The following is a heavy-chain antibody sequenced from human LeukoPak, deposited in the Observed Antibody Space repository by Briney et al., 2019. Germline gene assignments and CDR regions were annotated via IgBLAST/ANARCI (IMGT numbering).Heavy chain of an antibody. J-gene: IGHJ6*02. Sequence: SETLSLTCTVSGDSISSYYWSWIRQPPGKGLERIGYIYYSGSTNYNPSLKSRVTISVDTSKNQFSLKLSSVTAADTAVYYCARVDHYYGSGSYYKEDYYYYGMDVWGQGTTVTVSS. CDR2: IYYSGST. CDR3: ARVDHYYGSGSYYKEDYYYYGMDV. D-gene: IGHD3-10*01. V-gene: IGHV4-59*12. CDR1: GDSISSYY.